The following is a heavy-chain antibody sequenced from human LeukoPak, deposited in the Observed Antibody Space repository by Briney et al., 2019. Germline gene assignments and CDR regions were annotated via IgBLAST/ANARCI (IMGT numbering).Heavy chain of an antibody. CDR3: ARSYSGSFLY. Sequence: SETLSLTCSVSGYSISNGYYWSWIRQPPGKGLEFIGSDYHGGNTYYKASLKSRVTISLDTSKNQVSLRLSSVTAADTAVYYCARSYSGSFLYWGQGSLVTVSS. V-gene: IGHV4-38-2*01. J-gene: IGHJ1*01. CDR1: GYSISNGYY. D-gene: IGHD1-26*01. CDR2: DYHGGNT.